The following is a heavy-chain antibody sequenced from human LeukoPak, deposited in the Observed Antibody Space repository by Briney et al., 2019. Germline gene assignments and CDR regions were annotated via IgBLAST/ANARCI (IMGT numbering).Heavy chain of an antibody. Sequence: ASVKVSCKASGYIFTNYYMHWVRQAPGQGLEWMGIINPSGGSTSYAQKFQGRVTMTRDTSTSTVYMELSSLRSEDTAVYYCAREAYYYDSSGYYYPHLFDYWGQGTLVTVSS. CDR2: INPSGGST. CDR3: AREAYYYDSSGYYYPHLFDY. CDR1: GYIFTNYY. D-gene: IGHD3-22*01. J-gene: IGHJ4*02. V-gene: IGHV1-46*01.